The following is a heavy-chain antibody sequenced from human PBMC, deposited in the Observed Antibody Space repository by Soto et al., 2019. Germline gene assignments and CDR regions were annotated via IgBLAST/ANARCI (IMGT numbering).Heavy chain of an antibody. Sequence: KPSETLSLTCAVSGGSVSSYYWSWIREAPGRGLEWIGYISDSGEVYYNPSLKSRVSISIDTSEGRFSLELSPVTAADTAVYYCARSAYNSYGGNSFDNWGQGTLVTVSS. D-gene: IGHD5-18*01. V-gene: IGHV4-4*09. J-gene: IGHJ4*02. CDR1: GGSVSSYY. CDR2: ISDSGEV. CDR3: ARSAYNSYGGNSFDN.